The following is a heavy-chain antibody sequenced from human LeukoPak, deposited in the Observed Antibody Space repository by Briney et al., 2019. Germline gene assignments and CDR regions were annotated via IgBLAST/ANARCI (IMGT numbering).Heavy chain of an antibody. J-gene: IGHJ6*02. CDR3: GRGGVVASMDV. CDR2: INGDGTST. V-gene: IGHV3-74*01. CDR1: GFTLSNYR. Sequence: GGSLRLSCVASGFTLSNYRMHWVRQAPGEGLVWVSHINGDGTSTGYADSVRGRFTISRDNAKNTLYLQMNSLRAEDTAVYYCGRGGVVASMDVWGQGSTVTVSS. D-gene: IGHD2-15*01.